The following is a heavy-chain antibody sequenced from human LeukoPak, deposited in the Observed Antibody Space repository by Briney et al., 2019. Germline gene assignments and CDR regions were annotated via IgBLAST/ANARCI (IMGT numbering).Heavy chain of an antibody. J-gene: IGHJ6*02. CDR3: AKNDGYRYGRNYGMDV. CDR1: GFTFSSYG. Sequence: GGSLRLSCAASGFTFSSYGMSWVRQAPGQGLEWVSGISGSGGATYYAGSVQGRFTMSRDNSKNTLYLQMNSLSADDTAIYYCAKNDGYRYGRNYGMDVWGQGTTVTVSS. CDR2: ISGSGGAT. V-gene: IGHV3-23*01. D-gene: IGHD5-18*01.